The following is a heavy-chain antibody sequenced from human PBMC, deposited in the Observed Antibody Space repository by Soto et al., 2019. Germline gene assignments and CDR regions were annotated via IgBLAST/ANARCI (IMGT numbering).Heavy chain of an antibody. CDR1: GGSISSYY. CDR3: ASSFRGDKRLDY. V-gene: IGHV4-59*01. CDR2: IYYSGST. Sequence: QVQLQESGPGLVKPSETLSLTCTVSGGSISSYYWSWIRQPPGKGLEWIGYIYYSGSTNYNPSLKSRVTISVDTSKNQFSLKLSSVTAADTAVYYCASSFRGDKRLDYWGQGTLVTVSS. D-gene: IGHD3-16*01. J-gene: IGHJ4*02.